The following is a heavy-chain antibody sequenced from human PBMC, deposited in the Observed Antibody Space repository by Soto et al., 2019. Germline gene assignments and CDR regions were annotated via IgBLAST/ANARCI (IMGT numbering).Heavy chain of an antibody. CDR3: ARTTGGYWSGGGCYAIDY. CDR1: GGSVTSAGYY. D-gene: IGHD2-15*01. J-gene: IGHJ4*02. CDR2: SFHSGST. Sequence: QVQLQESGPGLVKPSQTLSLTCTVSGGSVTSAGYYWIWIRQHPGAGLEWMGYSFHSGSTYYNPSLRSRVTISVDTSKNQFALKLSSVTAADTALYYCARTTGGYWSGGGCYAIDYGGQGTLVTVSS. V-gene: IGHV4-31*03.